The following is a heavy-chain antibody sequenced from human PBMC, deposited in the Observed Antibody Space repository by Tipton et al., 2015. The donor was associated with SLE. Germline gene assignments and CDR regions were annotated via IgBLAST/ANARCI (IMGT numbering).Heavy chain of an antibody. V-gene: IGHV4-4*09. J-gene: IGHJ6*02. CDR2: IYFNGNT. CDR3: ARGMLTWRGAILGVDV. CDR1: GGSISSNY. D-gene: IGHD3-10*02. Sequence: LTCSVSGGSISSNYWIWIRQHPGKGLEWIGYIYFNGNTYYNPSLKSRVTMSVDSAKNQFSLKVTSVTAADTAVYYCARGMLTWRGAILGVDVWGQGTTVNVSS.